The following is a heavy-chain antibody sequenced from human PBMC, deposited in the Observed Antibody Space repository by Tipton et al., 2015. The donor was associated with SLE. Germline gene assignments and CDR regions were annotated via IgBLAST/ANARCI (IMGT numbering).Heavy chain of an antibody. CDR2: SSGSGSMT. CDR3: AQDRLVGAVMLY. D-gene: IGHD1-26*01. Sequence: GSLRLSCEASGFTFSSYAMSWVRQDPVKGLEWVATSSGSGSMTDYADSVKGRFTISRDNSKNSVFLQMNRLRVDDTALYYCAQDRLVGAVMLYWGQGTLVTVSS. CDR1: GFTFSSYA. J-gene: IGHJ4*02. V-gene: IGHV3-23*01.